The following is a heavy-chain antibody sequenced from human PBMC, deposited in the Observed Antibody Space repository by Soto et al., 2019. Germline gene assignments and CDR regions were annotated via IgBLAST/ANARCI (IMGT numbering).Heavy chain of an antibody. D-gene: IGHD5-12*01. CDR3: ARSSGYVPGGY. CDR2: IYYSGST. V-gene: IGHV4-39*07. CDR1: GGSISSSSYY. J-gene: IGHJ4*02. Sequence: XATLSLTCTVSGGSISSSSYYWGWIRQPPGKGLEWIGSIYYSGSTYYNPSLRSRITISVDTSKNQFSLKMPSVTAADTAVYYCARSSGYVPGGYWGQGILVTVS.